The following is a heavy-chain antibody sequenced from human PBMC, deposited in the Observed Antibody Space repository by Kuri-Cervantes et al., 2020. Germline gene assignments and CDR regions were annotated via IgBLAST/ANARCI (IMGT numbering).Heavy chain of an antibody. Sequence: GESLKISCAASGFTFSSYGMHWVRQAPGKGPEWVAFIRYDGSNKYYADSVKGRFTISRDNAKNSLLLQMNSLRAEDTAVYYCTREAFFCDDYWGQGTLVTVSS. J-gene: IGHJ4*02. CDR2: IRYDGSNK. V-gene: IGHV3-30*02. CDR3: TREAFFCDDY. CDR1: GFTFSSYG. D-gene: IGHD1-26*01.